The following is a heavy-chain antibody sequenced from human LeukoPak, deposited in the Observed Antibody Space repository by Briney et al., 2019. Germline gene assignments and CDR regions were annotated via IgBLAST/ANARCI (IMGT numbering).Heavy chain of an antibody. CDR3: ARTKYDILTGYYPDV. CDR2: IYYSGST. Sequence: NPSETLSLTCTVSGGSISSYYWSWIRQPPGKGLGWMGYIYYSGSTNYNPSLKSRVTISVDTSKNQFSLKLSSVTAADTAVYYCARTKYDILTGYYPDVWGQGTTVTVSS. J-gene: IGHJ6*02. V-gene: IGHV4-59*12. D-gene: IGHD3-9*01. CDR1: GGSISSYY.